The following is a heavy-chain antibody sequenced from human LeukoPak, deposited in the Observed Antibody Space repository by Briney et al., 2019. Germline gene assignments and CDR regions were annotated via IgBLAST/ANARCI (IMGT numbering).Heavy chain of an antibody. Sequence: ASETLSLTCNVSGGSISYYYWTWIQQPPASGLEWIGSISNSGSTNYNPSLKSRVTISVDTSKNQISLKLSSVTAADTAVYYCARSRDGYNLGYWGQGTLVTVSS. CDR3: ARSRDGYNLGY. J-gene: IGHJ4*02. CDR1: GGSISYYY. CDR2: ISNSGST. D-gene: IGHD5-24*01. V-gene: IGHV4-59*01.